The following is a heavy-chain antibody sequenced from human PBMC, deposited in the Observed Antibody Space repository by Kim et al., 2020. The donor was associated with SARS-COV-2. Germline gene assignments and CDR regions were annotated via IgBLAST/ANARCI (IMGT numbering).Heavy chain of an antibody. V-gene: IGHV3-53*01. J-gene: IGHJ3*02. CDR3: ARDHGDDAFDI. D-gene: IGHD4-17*01. Sequence: STLYADSVKGRFTISRDNSKNTLYFQMNGLRAEDTAVYYCARDHGDDAFDIWGQGTMVTVSS. CDR2: ST.